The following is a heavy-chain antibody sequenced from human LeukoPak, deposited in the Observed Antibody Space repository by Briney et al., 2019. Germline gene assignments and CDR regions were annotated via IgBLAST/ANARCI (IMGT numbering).Heavy chain of an antibody. D-gene: IGHD3-22*01. CDR3: ARVGYDSSGYGD. CDR2: INHSGSI. J-gene: IGHJ4*02. CDR1: GGSFSGYY. Sequence: SETLSLTCAVYGGSFSGYYWSWIRQPPGKGLEWIGEINHSGSINYNPSLKSRVTISVDTSKNQFSLKLSSVTAADTAVYYCARVGYDSSGYGDWGQGTLVTVSS. V-gene: IGHV4-34*01.